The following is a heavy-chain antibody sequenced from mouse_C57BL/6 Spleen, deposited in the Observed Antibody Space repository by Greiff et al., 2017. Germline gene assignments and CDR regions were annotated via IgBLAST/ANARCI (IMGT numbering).Heavy chain of an antibody. CDR3: ARRGIYYGYYYAMDY. V-gene: IGHV1-53*01. D-gene: IGHD2-2*01. Sequence: QVQLQQPGTELVKPGASVKLSCKASGYTFTSYWMHWVKQRPGQGLEWIGNINPSDGGTNYNEKFKSKATLTVDKSSSTAYMQLSSLTSEDSAVYYCARRGIYYGYYYAMDYWGQGTSVTVSS. J-gene: IGHJ4*01. CDR2: INPSDGGT. CDR1: GYTFTSYW.